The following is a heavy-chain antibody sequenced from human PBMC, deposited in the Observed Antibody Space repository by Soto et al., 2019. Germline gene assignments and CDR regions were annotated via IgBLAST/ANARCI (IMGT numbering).Heavy chain of an antibody. V-gene: IGHV3-15*07. CDR2: VKSKTDGGTT. D-gene: IGHD3-22*01. J-gene: IGHJ4*01. CDR1: GFTFSNAW. Sequence: GGSLRLSCAASGFTFSNAWINWVRQTPGKGLEWFGRVKSKTDGGTTDFAAPVKGRFAISRDDSKNMVYLEMNSLKTEDTAIYYCTTDSYITSIIVRFDYWGHGTLVTVSS. CDR3: TTDSYITSIIVRFDY.